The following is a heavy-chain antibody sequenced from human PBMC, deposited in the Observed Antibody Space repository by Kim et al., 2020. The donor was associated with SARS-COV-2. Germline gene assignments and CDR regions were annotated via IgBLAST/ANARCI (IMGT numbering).Heavy chain of an antibody. Sequence: SQTLSLTCAVYGGSFSGYYWSWIRQPPGKGLEWIGEINHSGSTNYNPSLKSRVTISVDTSKNQFSLKLSSVTAADTAVYYCARGSIGGGILWFGELLYQPVRSSSWFDPWGQGTLVTVSS. CDR2: INHSGST. V-gene: IGHV4-34*01. CDR3: ARGSIGGGILWFGELLYQPVRSSSWFDP. D-gene: IGHD3-10*01. CDR1: GGSFSGYY. J-gene: IGHJ5*02.